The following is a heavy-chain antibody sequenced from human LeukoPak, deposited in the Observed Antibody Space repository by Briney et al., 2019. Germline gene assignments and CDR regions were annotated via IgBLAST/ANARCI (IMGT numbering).Heavy chain of an antibody. CDR1: GYTFTGYY. CDR3: AAPLTIFGVADY. V-gene: IGHV1-2*02. Sequence: ASVKVSCKASGYTFTGYYMHWVRQAPGQGLEWMGWINPNSGGTNYAQKFQGRVTMTRDTSISTAYMELSRLRPDDTAVYYCAAPLTIFGVADYWGQGTLVTVSS. CDR2: INPNSGGT. D-gene: IGHD3-3*01. J-gene: IGHJ4*02.